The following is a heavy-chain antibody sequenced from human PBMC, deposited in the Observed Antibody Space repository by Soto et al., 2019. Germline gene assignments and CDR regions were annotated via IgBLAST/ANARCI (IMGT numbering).Heavy chain of an antibody. V-gene: IGHV1-46*01. J-gene: IGHJ5*01. Sequence: QVEVLQSGGEVKKPGASVKISCKASGYTFTDHYIHWVRQAPGQGLEWVGKSNPSGGGTGYAEKFDVRLTLTSDTSATTVYLELSSHTSDDPAPYTWAKDKLDRVPSDWFDSGGQGTQVTVSS. CDR2: SNPSGGGT. CDR1: GYTFTDHY. CDR3: AKDKLDRVPSDWFDS. D-gene: IGHD1-1*01.